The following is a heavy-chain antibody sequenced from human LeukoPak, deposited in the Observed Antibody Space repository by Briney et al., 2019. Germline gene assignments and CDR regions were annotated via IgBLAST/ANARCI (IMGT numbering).Heavy chain of an antibody. CDR2: ISSTGSTI. Sequence: GGSLRLSCAASGFTFSAYSMNWVRQAPGKGLEWVSYISSTGSTIYYADSVKGRFTISRDNAKNSLYLQMNGLRDEDTAVHYCARWSYGMDVWGQGTTVTVSS. CDR1: GFTFSAYS. V-gene: IGHV3-48*02. D-gene: IGHD3-3*01. CDR3: ARWSYGMDV. J-gene: IGHJ6*02.